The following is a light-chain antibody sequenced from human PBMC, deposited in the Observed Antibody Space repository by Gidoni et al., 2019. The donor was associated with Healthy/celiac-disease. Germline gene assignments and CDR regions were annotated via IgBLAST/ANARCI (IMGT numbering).Light chain of an antibody. CDR3: QKYNSAPQT. CDR1: QCISNY. V-gene: IGKV1-27*01. J-gene: IGKJ4*01. CDR2: AAS. Sequence: DIQMTQSPSSLSASVGDRVTITCRASQCISNYLAWYQQKPGKVPKLLIYAASTLQSGVPSRFSGIGSGTDFTLTISSLQPEDVATYYCQKYNSAPQTFGGGTKVEIK.